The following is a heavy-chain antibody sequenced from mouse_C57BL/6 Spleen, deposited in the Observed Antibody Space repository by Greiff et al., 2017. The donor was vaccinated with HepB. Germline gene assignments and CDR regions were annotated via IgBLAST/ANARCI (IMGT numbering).Heavy chain of an antibody. CDR2: INPNNGGT. CDR1: GYTFPDYN. Sequence: EVQLQQSGPELVKPGASVKMSCKASGYTFPDYNMHWVKQSHGKSLEWIGYINPNNGGTSYNQKFKGKATLTVNKSSSTAYMELRSLTSEDSAVYYCAREGIYDGYYDYWGQGTTLTVSS. J-gene: IGHJ2*01. CDR3: AREGIYDGYYDY. V-gene: IGHV1-22*01. D-gene: IGHD2-3*01.